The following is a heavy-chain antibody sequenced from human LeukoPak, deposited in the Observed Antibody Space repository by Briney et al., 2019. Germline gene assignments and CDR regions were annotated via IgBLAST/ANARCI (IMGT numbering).Heavy chain of an antibody. V-gene: IGHV4-59*08. D-gene: IGHD3-10*01. J-gene: IGHJ6*03. CDR3: ASTTLYYGSGTYYYYYYMDV. Sequence: SETLSLTCTVSGGSISSYYWSWIRQPPGKGLEWIGYIYYSGSTHYNPSLKSRVTISVDTSKNQFSLKLSSVTAADTAVYYCASTTLYYGSGTYYYYYYMDVWGKGTTVTVSS. CDR2: IYYSGST. CDR1: GGSISSYY.